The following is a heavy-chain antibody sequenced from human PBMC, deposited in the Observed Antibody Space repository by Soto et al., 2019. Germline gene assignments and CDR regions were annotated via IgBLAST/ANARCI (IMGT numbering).Heavy chain of an antibody. J-gene: IGHJ4*02. CDR1: GFTFDDYA. V-gene: IGHV3-9*01. Sequence: GGSLRLSCVASGFTFDDYAMHWVRQVPGKGLEWVSGISWNSGALKYADSVKGRFIISRDNFKNSLYLQMNSLRGDDTAFYYCARESQANLGTGSFDYWGQGALVTVSS. CDR3: ARESQANLGTGSFDY. D-gene: IGHD7-27*01. CDR2: ISWNSGAL.